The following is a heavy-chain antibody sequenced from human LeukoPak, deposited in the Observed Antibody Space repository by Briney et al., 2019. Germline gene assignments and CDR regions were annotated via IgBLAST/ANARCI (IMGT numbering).Heavy chain of an antibody. Sequence: GGSLRLSCAASGFTFSSYGMHWVRQAPGKGLEGVAVIWYDGSNKYYADSVKGRFTISRDNSKNTLYLQMNSLRAEDTAVYYCAKDLGSVQLLMDVWGKGTTVTVSS. D-gene: IGHD1-1*01. CDR3: AKDLGSVQLLMDV. V-gene: IGHV3-33*06. CDR2: IWYDGSNK. CDR1: GFTFSSYG. J-gene: IGHJ6*03.